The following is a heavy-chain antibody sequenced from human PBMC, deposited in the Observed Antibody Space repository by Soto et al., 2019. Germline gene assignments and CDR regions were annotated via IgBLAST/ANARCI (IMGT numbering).Heavy chain of an antibody. Sequence: GGSLRLSCAASGFTFSNAWMSWVRQAPGKGLEWVGRIKSKTDGGTTDYAAPVKGRFTISRDDSKNTLYLQMNSLKTEDTAVYYCTTLVVANDYYYYYMDVWGKGTTVTVSS. J-gene: IGHJ6*03. D-gene: IGHD2-21*01. CDR3: TTLVVANDYYYYYMDV. CDR2: IKSKTDGGTT. V-gene: IGHV3-15*01. CDR1: GFTFSNAW.